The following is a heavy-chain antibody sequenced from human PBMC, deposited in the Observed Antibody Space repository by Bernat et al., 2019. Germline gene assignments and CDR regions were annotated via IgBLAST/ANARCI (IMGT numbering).Heavy chain of an antibody. J-gene: IGHJ2*01. V-gene: IGHV3-30-3*01. CDR1: GFIFSNYA. CDR3: ARDRGSGTSRGGYLDL. Sequence: QVQLVESGGGVVQPGRSLRLSCAASGFIFSNYAMHWVRQAPGKGLEWVAVISYDGSNKYYADSVKGRFTISRDNSRNTLYLQMNSLRAEDTAVYYCARDRGSGTSRGGYLDLWGRGTLVTVSS. D-gene: IGHD1-26*01. CDR2: ISYDGSNK.